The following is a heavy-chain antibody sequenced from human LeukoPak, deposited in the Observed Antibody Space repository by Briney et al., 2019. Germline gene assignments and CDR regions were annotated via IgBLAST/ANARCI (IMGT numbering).Heavy chain of an antibody. CDR3: AREGGNSTSWGYFDY. J-gene: IGHJ4*02. CDR1: GFTFRGYT. CDR2: ISWDGNKK. Sequence: PGGSLRLSCGASGFTFRGYTMHWVRQAPGKGLQWVAVISWDGNKKFYADSVEGRFTFSRDNSKNTLSLQMNSLRLEDTALYYCAREGGNSTSWGYFDYWGQGTLVTVSS. D-gene: IGHD6-13*01. V-gene: IGHV3-30*04.